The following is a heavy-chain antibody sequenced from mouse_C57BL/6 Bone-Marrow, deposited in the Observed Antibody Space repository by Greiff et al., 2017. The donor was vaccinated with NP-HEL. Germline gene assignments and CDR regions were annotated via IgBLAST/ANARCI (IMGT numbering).Heavy chain of an antibody. CDR1: GYTFTSYW. D-gene: IGHD2-5*01. J-gene: IGHJ1*03. Sequence: QVQLQHPGAELVKPGASVKMSCKASGYTFTSYWITWVKQRPGQGLEWIGDIYPGSGSTNYNEKFKSKATLTVDTSSSTAYMQLSSLTSEDSAVYYCAPYSNYVWYFDVWGTGTTVTVSS. CDR3: APYSNYVWYFDV. V-gene: IGHV1-55*01. CDR2: IYPGSGST.